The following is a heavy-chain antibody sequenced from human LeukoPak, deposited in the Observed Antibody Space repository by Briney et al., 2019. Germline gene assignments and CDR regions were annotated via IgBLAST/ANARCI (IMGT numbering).Heavy chain of an antibody. J-gene: IGHJ4*02. V-gene: IGHV1-69*01. CDR3: ARALTRGYSYGYSDY. CDR2: IIPIFGTA. CDR1: GGTFSSYA. D-gene: IGHD5-18*01. Sequence: SSVKVSCXASGGTFSSYAISWVRLAPGQGLEWMGGIIPIFGTANYAQKFQGRVTITADESTSTAYMELSSLRSEDTAVYYCARALTRGYSYGYSDYWGQGTLVTVSS.